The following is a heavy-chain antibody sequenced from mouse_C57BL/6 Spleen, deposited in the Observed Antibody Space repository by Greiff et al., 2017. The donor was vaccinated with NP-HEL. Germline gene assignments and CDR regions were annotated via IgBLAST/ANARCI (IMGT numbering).Heavy chain of an antibody. CDR3: ARGYYGNERENFDY. Sequence: VKLMESGPELVKPGASVKISCKASGYAFSSSWMNWVKQRPGKGLEWIGRIYPGDGDTNYNGKFKGKATLTADKSSSTAYMQLSSLTSEDSAVYFCARGYYGNERENFDYWGQGTTLTVSS. CDR1: GYAFSSSW. CDR2: IYPGDGDT. D-gene: IGHD2-1*01. J-gene: IGHJ2*01. V-gene: IGHV1-82*01.